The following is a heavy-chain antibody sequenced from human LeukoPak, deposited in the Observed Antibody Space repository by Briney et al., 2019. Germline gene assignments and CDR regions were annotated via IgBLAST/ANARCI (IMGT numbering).Heavy chain of an antibody. J-gene: IGHJ4*02. CDR1: GGSFSGYY. D-gene: IGHD3-22*01. CDR3: ARGPPTDYYDSSCFYYVFDY. CDR2: INHSGST. V-gene: IGHV4-34*01. Sequence: TSETLSLTCAVYGGSFSGYYWSWIRQPPGKGLEWIGEINHSGSTNYNPSLKSRVTISVDTSKNQFSLKLSSVTAADTAVYFCARGPPTDYYDSSCFYYVFDYWGQGTLVTVSS.